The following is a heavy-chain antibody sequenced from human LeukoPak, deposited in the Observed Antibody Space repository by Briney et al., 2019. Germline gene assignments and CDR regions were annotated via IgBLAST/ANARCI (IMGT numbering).Heavy chain of an antibody. J-gene: IGHJ5*02. CDR2: IYYSGST. Sequence: SETLSLTCTVSGGSISSYYWSWIRQPPGKGLEWIGYIYYSGSTNYNPSLKSRVTISVDTSKNQFSLKLSSVTAADTAVYYCARHLGGASSWLPNWFDPWGQGTLVTVSS. CDR1: GGSISSYY. V-gene: IGHV4-59*08. D-gene: IGHD6-13*01. CDR3: ARHLGGASSWLPNWFDP.